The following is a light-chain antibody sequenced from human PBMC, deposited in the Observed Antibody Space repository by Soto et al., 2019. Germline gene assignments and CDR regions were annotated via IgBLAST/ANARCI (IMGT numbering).Light chain of an antibody. CDR3: QQRRNWPLT. CDR1: QAISSY. Sequence: EIVLTQSPATLSLSAGERATLSCRASQAISSYLAWYQQRPGQAPRLLIYDASNRATGIPARFSGSGSGTDFTLIISSLEPEDFAVYYYQQRRNWPLTFGGGTKVDIK. V-gene: IGKV3-11*01. J-gene: IGKJ4*01. CDR2: DAS.